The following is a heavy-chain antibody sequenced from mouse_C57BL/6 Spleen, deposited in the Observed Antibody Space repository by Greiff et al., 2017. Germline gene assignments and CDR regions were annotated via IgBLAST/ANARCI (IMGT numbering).Heavy chain of an antibody. CDR3: ARGGIYYYGSSPWYFDV. J-gene: IGHJ1*03. CDR1: GYTFTSYW. D-gene: IGHD1-1*01. CDR2: IYPSDSET. Sequence: QVQLQQPGAELVRPGSSVKLSCKASGYTFTSYWMDWVKQRPGQGLEWIGNIYPSDSETHYNQKFKDKATLTVDKSSSTAYMQLSSLTSEDSAVYYCARGGIYYYGSSPWYFDVWGTGTTVTVSS. V-gene: IGHV1-61*01.